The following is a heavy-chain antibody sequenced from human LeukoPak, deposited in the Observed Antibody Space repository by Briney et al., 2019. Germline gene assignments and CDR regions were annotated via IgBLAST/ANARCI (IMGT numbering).Heavy chain of an antibody. D-gene: IGHD6-6*01. CDR2: INHSGSS. V-gene: IGHV4-34*01. Sequence: SETLSLTCAVYGGSFSGYYWSWIRQPPGKGLEWIGEINHSGSSNYNPSLKSRVTISVDTSKNQFSLKLSSVTAADTAVYYCARSRIAARPMVWFDPWGQGTLVTVSS. J-gene: IGHJ5*02. CDR1: GGSFSGYY. CDR3: ARSRIAARPMVWFDP.